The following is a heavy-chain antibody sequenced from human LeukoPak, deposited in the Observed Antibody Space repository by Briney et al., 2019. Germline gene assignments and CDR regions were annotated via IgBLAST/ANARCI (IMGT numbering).Heavy chain of an antibody. CDR3: ARAGEVRGVMSVSPGFDP. V-gene: IGHV4-59*01. Sequence: SETLSLTCTVSGGSISSYYWSWIRQPPGKGLEWIGYIYYSGSTNYNPSLKSRVTISVDTSKNQFSLTLSSVTAADTAVYYCARAGEVRGVMSVSPGFDPWGQGTLVTVSS. CDR2: IYYSGST. D-gene: IGHD3-10*01. J-gene: IGHJ5*02. CDR1: GGSISSYY.